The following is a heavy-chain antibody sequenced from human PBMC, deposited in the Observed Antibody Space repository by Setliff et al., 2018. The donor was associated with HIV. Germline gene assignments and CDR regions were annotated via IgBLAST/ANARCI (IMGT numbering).Heavy chain of an antibody. CDR2: ISAYNGNT. CDR3: ARDRGVYCISSSCYSPVDAFDV. CDR1: GYTFSTYG. J-gene: IGHJ3*01. D-gene: IGHD2-2*01. Sequence: ASVKVSCKASGYTFSTYGISWVRQAPGQGLEWMGWISAYNGNTNYAQKLQGRVTVATDTSTSTAYMELRSLRSDDTAVYYCARDRGVYCISSSCYSPVDAFDVWGQGTMVTVSS. V-gene: IGHV1-18*01.